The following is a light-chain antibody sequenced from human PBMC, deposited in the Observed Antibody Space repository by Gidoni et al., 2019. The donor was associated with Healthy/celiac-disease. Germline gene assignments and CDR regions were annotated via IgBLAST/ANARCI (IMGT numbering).Light chain of an antibody. J-gene: IGKJ3*01. CDR2: GAS. CDR3: QQYGSSLSPPFA. V-gene: IGKV3-20*01. Sequence: IVLTQSPGTLSLSPGERPTLSCRASQSVSSSYLAWYQQKPGQAPRLLIYGASSRATGSPDRFSGSGSGTDFTLTISRLEPEDFAVYYCQQYGSSLSPPFAFGPGTKVDIK. CDR1: QSVSSSY.